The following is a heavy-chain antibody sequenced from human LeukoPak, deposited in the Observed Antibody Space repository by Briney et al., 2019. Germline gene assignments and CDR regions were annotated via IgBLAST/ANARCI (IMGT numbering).Heavy chain of an antibody. CDR1: GGTFSIYA. CDR3: ARDGNRGYSYGLGYYYGMDV. CDR2: IIPIFGTA. J-gene: IGHJ6*02. Sequence: ASVKVSCKASGGTFSIYAISWVRQAPGQGLEWMGGIIPIFGTANYAQKFQGRVTITADESTSTAYMELSSLRSEDTAVYYCARDGNRGYSYGLGYYYGMDVWGQGTTVTVSS. D-gene: IGHD5-18*01. V-gene: IGHV1-69*13.